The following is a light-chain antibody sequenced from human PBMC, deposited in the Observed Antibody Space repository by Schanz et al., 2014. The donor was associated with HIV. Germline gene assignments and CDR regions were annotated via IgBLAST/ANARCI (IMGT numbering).Light chain of an antibody. Sequence: QSVLTQPPSASGTPGQRVTISCSGSSSNIRSNTINWYQQLPGTAPRLLIYSNNQRPSGVPDRFSGSKSGSSASLAISGLQSDDEADYYCAGWDDGLNGWVFGGGTKLT. CDR3: AGWDDGLNGWV. CDR1: SSNIRSNT. CDR2: SNN. J-gene: IGLJ3*02. V-gene: IGLV1-44*01.